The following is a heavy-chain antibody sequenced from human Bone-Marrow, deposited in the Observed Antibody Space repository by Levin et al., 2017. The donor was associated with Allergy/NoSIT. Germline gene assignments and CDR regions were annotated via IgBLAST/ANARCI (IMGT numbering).Heavy chain of an antibody. CDR2: MSDDGSHK. D-gene: IGHD2-15*01. J-gene: IGHJ4*02. Sequence: GESLKISCAASGFTFSSYGMHWVRQAPGKGLEWVAVMSDDGSHKYYADSVKGRFTISRDNSKNTLFLQMNSLRTEDTAVYYCATPTEGDCSGGSCHFGLGGQGTLVTVSS. CDR1: GFTFSSYG. CDR3: ATPTEGDCSGGSCHFGL. V-gene: IGHV3-30*03.